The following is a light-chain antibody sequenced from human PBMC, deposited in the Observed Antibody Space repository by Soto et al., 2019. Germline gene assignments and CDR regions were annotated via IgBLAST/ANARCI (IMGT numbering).Light chain of an antibody. Sequence: QSVLTQPPSVSGAPGQRVTISCTGSSSNIGAGYDVHWYQQLPGTAPKLLIYGNSNRPSGVPDRFSGSKSGTSASLAITGLQPEDEADYYCQCYDSSLSGYVVFGGGTKLTVL. V-gene: IGLV1-40*01. CDR2: GNS. CDR3: QCYDSSLSGYVV. CDR1: SSNIGAGYD. J-gene: IGLJ2*01.